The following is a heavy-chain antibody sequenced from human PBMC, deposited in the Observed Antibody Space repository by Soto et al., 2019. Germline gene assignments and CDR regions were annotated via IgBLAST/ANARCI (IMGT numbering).Heavy chain of an antibody. Sequence: EASVKVSCKASGGTFSSYTISWVRQAPGQGLEWMGRIIPILGIANYAQKFQGRVTITADKSTSTAYMELSSLRSEDTAVYYCARDPRLGSSSSVFDPWGQGTLVTVSS. D-gene: IGHD6-13*01. V-gene: IGHV1-69*04. CDR1: GGTFSSYT. J-gene: IGHJ5*02. CDR3: ARDPRLGSSSSVFDP. CDR2: IIPILGIA.